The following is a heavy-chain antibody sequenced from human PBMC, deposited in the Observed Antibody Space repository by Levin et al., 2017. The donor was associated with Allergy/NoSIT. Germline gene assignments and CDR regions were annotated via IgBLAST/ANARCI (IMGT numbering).Heavy chain of an antibody. Sequence: SETLSLTCTVSGGSISSGGYYWSWIRQHPGKGLEWIGYIYYSGSTYYNPSLKSRVTISVDTSKNQFSLKLSSVTAADTAVYYCARVCLAADSSGLYGMDVWGQGTTVTVSS. J-gene: IGHJ6*02. V-gene: IGHV4-31*03. CDR1: GGSISSGGYY. D-gene: IGHD3-22*01. CDR3: ARVCLAADSSGLYGMDV. CDR2: IYYSGST.